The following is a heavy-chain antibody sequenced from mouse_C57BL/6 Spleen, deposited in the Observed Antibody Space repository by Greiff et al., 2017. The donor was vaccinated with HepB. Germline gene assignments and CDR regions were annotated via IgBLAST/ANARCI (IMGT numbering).Heavy chain of an antibody. V-gene: IGHV1-80*01. CDR3: ARQGLYDYDRDYAMDY. CDR2: IYPGDGDT. Sequence: VQLQQSGAELVKPGASVKISCKASGYAFSSYWMNWVKQRPGKGLEWIGQIYPGDGDTNYNGKFKGKATLTADKSSSTAYMQLSSLTSEDSAVYFCARQGLYDYDRDYAMDYWGQGTSVTVS. D-gene: IGHD2-4*01. CDR1: GYAFSSYW. J-gene: IGHJ4*01.